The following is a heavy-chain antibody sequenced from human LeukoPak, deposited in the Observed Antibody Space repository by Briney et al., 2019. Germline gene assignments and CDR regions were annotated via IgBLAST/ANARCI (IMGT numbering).Heavy chain of an antibody. CDR2: IFYSGGT. Sequence: SETLSLTCTVSGGSISTYYWSWIRQTPGKGLEWIGNIFYSGGTYYSPSLTSRVTISLDTSRNQFSLKLNSVTAADTAVYYCAKSNGYGLVDIWGQGTMVTVSS. J-gene: IGHJ3*02. CDR3: AKSNGYGLVDI. CDR1: GGSISTYY. D-gene: IGHD3-10*01. V-gene: IGHV4-59*04.